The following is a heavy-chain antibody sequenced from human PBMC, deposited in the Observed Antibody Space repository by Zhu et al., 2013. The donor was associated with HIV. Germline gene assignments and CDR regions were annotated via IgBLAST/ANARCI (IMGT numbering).Heavy chain of an antibody. J-gene: IGHJ1*01. Sequence: EVQLVESGGGLVQPGRSLRLSCTGSGFRFGDYSMSWVRQAPGKGLEWVGFIRSRSYGGAPEYAASVKGRFIISRDDSQSIAYLQMNNLENEDTAVYYCATQGEITVTMKTLQHWGQGTLVRVST. V-gene: IGHV3-49*04. CDR3: ATQGEITVTMKTLQH. D-gene: IGHD4-17*01. CDR2: IRSRSYGGAP. CDR1: GFRFGDYS.